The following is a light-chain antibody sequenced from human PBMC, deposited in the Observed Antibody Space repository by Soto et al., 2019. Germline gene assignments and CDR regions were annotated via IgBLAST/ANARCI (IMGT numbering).Light chain of an antibody. J-gene: IGLJ3*02. CDR3: CSYAGIYWV. CDR1: SRDVGAYEY. Sequence: QSVLTQPRSVSGSPGQSVTISCTGTSRDVGAYEYVSWYQQHPGKAPQLIIYDVTYRPSGVPDRFSGSKSGNTASLTISGLQGDDEADYYCCSYAGIYWVFGGGTKLTVL. V-gene: IGLV2-11*01. CDR2: DVT.